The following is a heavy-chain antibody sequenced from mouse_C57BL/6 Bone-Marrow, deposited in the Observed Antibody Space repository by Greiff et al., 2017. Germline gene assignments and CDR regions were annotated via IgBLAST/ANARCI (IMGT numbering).Heavy chain of an antibody. D-gene: IGHD1-1*01. Sequence: QVQLQQPGAELVKPGASVKLSCKASGYTFTSYWMHWVKQRPGQGLEWIGMIHPNSGSTNYNEKFKSKATLTVDKSSSTAYMQLSSLTSEDSAVYYCARRSSITTVVAPFAYWGQGTLVTVSA. CDR2: IHPNSGST. V-gene: IGHV1-64*01. J-gene: IGHJ3*01. CDR3: ARRSSITTVVAPFAY. CDR1: GYTFTSYW.